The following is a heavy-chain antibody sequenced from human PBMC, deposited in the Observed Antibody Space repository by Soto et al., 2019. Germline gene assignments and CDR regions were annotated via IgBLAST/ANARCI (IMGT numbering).Heavy chain of an antibody. V-gene: IGHV4-61*01. J-gene: IGHJ4*02. CDR2: IYHTGTA. D-gene: IGHD1-26*01. Sequence: PSETLSLTCNVSGDSVTNRIYYWSWIRQPPGKRLQWLGYIYHTGTADYNPSLKSRLTMSVDTAKNQFSLHLTSVTAADTAIYYCEREIGARDHRPFFDLWGQGTLVTVSS. CDR1: GDSVTNRIYY. CDR3: EREIGARDHRPFFDL.